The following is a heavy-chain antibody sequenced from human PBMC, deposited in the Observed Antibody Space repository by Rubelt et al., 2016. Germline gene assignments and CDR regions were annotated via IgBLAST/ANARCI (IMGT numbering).Heavy chain of an antibody. J-gene: IGHJ6*02. CDR3: ARGPRLYYDFWSGYSRAVDV. Sequence: LKSRVTISVDTSKNQFSLKLSSVTAADTAVYYCARGPRLYYDFWSGYSRAVDVWGQGTTVTVSS. V-gene: IGHV4-34*01. D-gene: IGHD3-3*01.